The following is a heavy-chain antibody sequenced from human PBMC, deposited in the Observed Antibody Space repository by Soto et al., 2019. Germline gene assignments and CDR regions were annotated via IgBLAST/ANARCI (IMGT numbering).Heavy chain of an antibody. D-gene: IGHD1-1*01. J-gene: IGHJ4*02. V-gene: IGHV4-30-2*01. CDR2: IYHSGST. CDR3: DRAKSLRTTGFYFVY. CDR1: GGYISSGGYS. Sequence: QLQLQESGSGLVKPSQTLSLTCAVSGGYISSGGYSWSWIRQPPGKGLEWIGYIYHSGSTYYNPSNKSPATISVDRSKNKVSLKLSSLTAADTAVYDYDRAKSLRTTGFYFVYWGQGSLVTVSS.